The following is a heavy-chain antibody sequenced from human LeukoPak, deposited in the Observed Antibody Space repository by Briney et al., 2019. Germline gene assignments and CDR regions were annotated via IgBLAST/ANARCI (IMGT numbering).Heavy chain of an antibody. D-gene: IGHD3-10*01. CDR3: AREGSGSYLEV. V-gene: IGHV4-59*01. CDR1: GGSISSYY. CDR2: IYYSGST. J-gene: IGHJ4*02. Sequence: SETLSLTCTVSGGSISSYYWSWIRQPPGKGLEWIGYIYYSGSTNYNPSLKSRVTISVDTSKNQFSLKLSSVTAADTAVYYCAREGSGSYLEVWGQGTLVTVSS.